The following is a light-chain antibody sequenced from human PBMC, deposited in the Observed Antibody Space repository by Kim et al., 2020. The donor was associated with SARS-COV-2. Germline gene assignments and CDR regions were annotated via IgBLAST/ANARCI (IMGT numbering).Light chain of an antibody. V-gene: IGLV1-44*01. CDR2: SNN. J-gene: IGLJ7*01. CDR3: AAWDDSLNGRV. Sequence: GQRVTISCSGSSSHIGSNPISWYQQVPGTAPKLLSYSNNRRPSGVPDRFSGSKSGTSASLDISGLQSEDEGDYYCAAWDDSLNGRVFGGGTQLTVL. CDR1: SSHIGSNP.